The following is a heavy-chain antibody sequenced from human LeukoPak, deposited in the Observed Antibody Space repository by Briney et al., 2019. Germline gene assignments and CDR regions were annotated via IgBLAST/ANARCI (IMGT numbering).Heavy chain of an antibody. V-gene: IGHV4-34*01. CDR2: INHSGGT. J-gene: IGHJ4*02. D-gene: IGHD2-8*01. Sequence: PSETLSLPCAVHGVSFSLYYWSCIPQSPGKGLEWIGEINHSGGTSYNPSLETRLTISVDMSENHFSLRLTSVTAADTAIYYCARIRCGPTDIICYNYWGQGTLVTVSS. CDR1: GVSFSLYY. CDR3: ARIRCGPTDIICYNY.